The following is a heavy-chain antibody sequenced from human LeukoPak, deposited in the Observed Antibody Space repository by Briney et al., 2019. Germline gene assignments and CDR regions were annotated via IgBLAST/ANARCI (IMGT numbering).Heavy chain of an antibody. CDR2: IRYDGSNK. Sequence: GGSLRLSCAASGFTFSTYDMHWVRQAPGKGLEWVSFIRYDGSNKYYADSVKGRFTISRDNAKNSLYLQMNSLRAEDTALYYCAKDISLYYYGSGTYAFDIWGQGIMVTVSS. CDR3: AKDISLYYYGSGTYAFDI. CDR1: GFTFSTYD. V-gene: IGHV3-30*02. D-gene: IGHD3-10*01. J-gene: IGHJ3*02.